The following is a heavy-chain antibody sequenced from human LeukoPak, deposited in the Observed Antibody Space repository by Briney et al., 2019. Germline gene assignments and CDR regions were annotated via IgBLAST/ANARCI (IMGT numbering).Heavy chain of an antibody. CDR3: AAEGMDV. Sequence: QPGGSLRLSCAASGFTFSSYSMNWVHQAPGKGLEWVSYISSSSSTIYYADSVKGRFTVSRDNAKNSLYLQMNSLRAEDTAVYYCAAEGMDVWGKGTTVTVSS. J-gene: IGHJ6*04. CDR1: GFTFSSYS. CDR2: ISSSSSTI. V-gene: IGHV3-48*01.